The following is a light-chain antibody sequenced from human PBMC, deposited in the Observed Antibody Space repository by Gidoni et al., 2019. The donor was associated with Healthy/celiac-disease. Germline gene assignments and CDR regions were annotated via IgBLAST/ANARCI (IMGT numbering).Light chain of an antibody. Sequence: DIVMPQSPDPLAVSLGERATINCKSSQSVLYSSNNKNYLAWYQQKPGQPPKLLIYWASSRESGVPARCSGSGSGTDFTLTISSLQAEDVAVYYCQQYYSTPPYTFGQGTKLEIK. J-gene: IGKJ2*01. CDR1: QSVLYSSNNKNY. V-gene: IGKV4-1*01. CDR3: QQYYSTPPYT. CDR2: WAS.